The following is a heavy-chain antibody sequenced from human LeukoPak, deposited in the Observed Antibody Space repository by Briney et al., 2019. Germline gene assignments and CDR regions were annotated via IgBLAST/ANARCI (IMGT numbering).Heavy chain of an antibody. V-gene: IGHV3-30*04. CDR1: GFTFSSYA. J-gene: IGHJ4*02. Sequence: GRSLRLSCAASGFTFSSYAMHWVRQAPGKGLEWVAVISYDGGNKYYADSVKGRFTISRDNSKNTLYLQMNSLRAEDTAVYYCARETSGSYDYWGQGTLVTVSS. CDR3: ARETSGSYDY. CDR2: ISYDGGNK. D-gene: IGHD1-26*01.